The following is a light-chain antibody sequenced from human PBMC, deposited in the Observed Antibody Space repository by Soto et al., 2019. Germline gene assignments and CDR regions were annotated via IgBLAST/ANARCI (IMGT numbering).Light chain of an antibody. Sequence: QSALTQPRSVSGSPGQSVTLSCTGTSSDVGGYHYVSWYQHHPGKAPKIIIYDVNKRPSGVPDRFSGSKSGNTASLTISGLQTEDEADYYCCSYAGSYTLVFGGGTKVTVI. J-gene: IGLJ2*01. CDR1: SSDVGGYHY. V-gene: IGLV2-11*01. CDR2: DVN. CDR3: CSYAGSYTLV.